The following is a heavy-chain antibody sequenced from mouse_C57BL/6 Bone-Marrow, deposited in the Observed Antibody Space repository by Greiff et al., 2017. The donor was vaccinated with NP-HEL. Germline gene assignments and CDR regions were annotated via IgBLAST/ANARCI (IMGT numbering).Heavy chain of an antibody. CDR1: GYTITDYY. Sequence: EVQLQQSGPVLVKPGASVKMSCKASGYTITDYYMNWVKQSHGKSLEWIGVINPYNGGTSYNQKFKGKATLTVDKSSSTAYMELNSLTSEDSAVYYCAALITTVVAGTDWYFDVWGTGTTVTVSS. CDR3: AALITTVVAGTDWYFDV. CDR2: INPYNGGT. V-gene: IGHV1-19*01. J-gene: IGHJ1*03. D-gene: IGHD1-1*01.